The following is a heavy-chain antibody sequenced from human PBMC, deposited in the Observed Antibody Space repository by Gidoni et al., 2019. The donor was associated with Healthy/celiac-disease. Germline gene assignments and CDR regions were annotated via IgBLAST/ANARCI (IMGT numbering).Heavy chain of an antibody. V-gene: IGHV4-59*01. Sequence: QVQLQESGPGLVKPSETLSLTCTVSGGSISSYYWSWLRQPPGKGLEWIGYIYYSGSTNYNPSLKSRVTISVDTSKNQFSLKLSSVTAADTTVYYCARNSHYDFWSGYYKPDYYYGMDVWGQGTTVTVSS. J-gene: IGHJ6*02. D-gene: IGHD3-3*01. CDR3: ARNSHYDFWSGYYKPDYYYGMDV. CDR1: GGSISSYY. CDR2: IYYSGST.